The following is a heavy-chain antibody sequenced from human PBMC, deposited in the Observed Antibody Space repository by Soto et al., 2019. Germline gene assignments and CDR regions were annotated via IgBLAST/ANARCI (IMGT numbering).Heavy chain of an antibody. J-gene: IGHJ4*02. Sequence: GGSLRLSCAASGYTFSIYSMSWVRQAPGKGLEWVSTIGGSGEITYYADSVKGRFSISRDNSKNTVFLQMNSLRAEDTAVYYCARGTGGYFFDYWGLGTVVTVSS. CDR1: GYTFSIYS. CDR3: ARGTGGYFFDY. V-gene: IGHV3-23*01. CDR2: IGGSGEIT. D-gene: IGHD3-22*01.